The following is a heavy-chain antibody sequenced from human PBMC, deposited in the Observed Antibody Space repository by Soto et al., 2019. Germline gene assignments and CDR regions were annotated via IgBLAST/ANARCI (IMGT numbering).Heavy chain of an antibody. V-gene: IGHV3-9*01. CDR3: VKGGHFYDSGGFRIPTTNFDF. J-gene: IGHJ4*01. CDR2: ISWNGGGI. D-gene: IGHD3-22*01. Sequence: CGSLRLSCTAGGFKFNDFGMHWVRQVPGKGLEWVSSISWNGGGIGYADSAKGRFTISRANAKNSLSLQMNSLRGEDTALYYCVKGGHFYDSGGFRIPTTNFDFWRNGTLVTVSS. CDR1: GFKFNDFG.